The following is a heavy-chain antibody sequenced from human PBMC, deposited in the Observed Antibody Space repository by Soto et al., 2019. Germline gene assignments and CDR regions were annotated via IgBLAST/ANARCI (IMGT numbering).Heavy chain of an antibody. CDR2: IYPGDSDS. CDR3: ARRDCSSTSCYYGMDV. D-gene: IGHD2-2*01. V-gene: IGHV5-51*01. CDR1: GYSFTSYW. J-gene: IGHJ6*02. Sequence: PGESLKISCKGSGYSFTSYWNAWVRQMPGKGLEWMGIIYPGDSDSRYSPSFQGQVTISADKSISTAYLQWSSLKASDTAMYYCARRDCSSTSCYYGMDVWGQGTTVTVSS.